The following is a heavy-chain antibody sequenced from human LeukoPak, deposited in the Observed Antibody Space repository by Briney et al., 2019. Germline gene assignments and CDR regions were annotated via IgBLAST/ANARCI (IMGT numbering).Heavy chain of an antibody. CDR1: GFSFSTYN. D-gene: IGHD3-16*01. J-gene: IGHJ4*02. Sequence: GGSLRLSCAASGFSFSTYNMNWVRQAPGKGLEWVSVIYNDGSSYYADSVKGRFTISRDNSKNTLYLQMNSLRAEDTAVYYCARDRPFGGVLDFDYWGQGTLVTVSS. V-gene: IGHV3-66*01. CDR3: ARDRPFGGVLDFDY. CDR2: IYNDGSS.